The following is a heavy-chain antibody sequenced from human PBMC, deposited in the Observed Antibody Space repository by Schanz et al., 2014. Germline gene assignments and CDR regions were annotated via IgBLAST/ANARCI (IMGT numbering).Heavy chain of an antibody. CDR3: AASSGWHPSTDY. CDR2: ISESGTYT. J-gene: IGHJ4*02. CDR1: GFVFGDYY. Sequence: VQVAQSGGGLVKPGGSLSLSCAASGFVFGDYYMTWIRQSPGKGLEWLSYISESGTYTNYADSVKGRFTISRDNAKSSLYLQMNSLRVEDTAVYYCAASSGWHPSTDYWGQGTLVTVYS. D-gene: IGHD6-19*01. V-gene: IGHV3-11*05.